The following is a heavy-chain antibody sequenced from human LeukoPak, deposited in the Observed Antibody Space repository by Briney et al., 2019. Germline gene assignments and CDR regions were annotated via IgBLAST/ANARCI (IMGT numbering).Heavy chain of an antibody. CDR3: ARDSGSFPLC. Sequence: GGSLRLSCAASGFTVSTNHMTWVRQAPGKGLECVSVIYSGGSTYYADSVKGRFTISRDNSKNTLYLQMNSLRAEDTAIYYCARDSGSFPLCWGQGTLVTVSS. D-gene: IGHD1-26*01. CDR1: GFTVSTNH. V-gene: IGHV3-66*01. CDR2: IYSGGST. J-gene: IGHJ4*02.